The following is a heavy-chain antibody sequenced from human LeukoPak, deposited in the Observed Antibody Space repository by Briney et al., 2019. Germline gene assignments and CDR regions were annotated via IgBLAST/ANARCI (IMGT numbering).Heavy chain of an antibody. CDR3: ATEVGANSWFDP. Sequence: ASVKVSCKVSGYTLTELSMHWVRQAPGKGLEGVGGFDPEDGETIYAQKFQGRVTMTEDTSTDTAYMELSSLRSEDTAVYYCATEVGANSWFDPWGQGTLVTVSS. CDR2: FDPEDGET. D-gene: IGHD1-26*01. V-gene: IGHV1-24*01. J-gene: IGHJ5*02. CDR1: GYTLTELS.